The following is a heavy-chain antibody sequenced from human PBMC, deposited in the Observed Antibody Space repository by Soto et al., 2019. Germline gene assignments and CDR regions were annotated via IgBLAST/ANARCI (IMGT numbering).Heavy chain of an antibody. CDR3: ARRYGDCFDF. V-gene: IGHV4-59*08. CDR1: GGSISSYY. Sequence: QVQLQESGPGLVKPSETLSLTCTVSGGSISSYYWSWIRQPPGKGLEWIGYIYYSGNTNYNPSLRSRVNISVDTSKNQSSLKLSSVPAAETAVYYCARRYGDCFDFWGQGTLVTVSS. D-gene: IGHD4-17*01. CDR2: IYYSGNT. J-gene: IGHJ4*02.